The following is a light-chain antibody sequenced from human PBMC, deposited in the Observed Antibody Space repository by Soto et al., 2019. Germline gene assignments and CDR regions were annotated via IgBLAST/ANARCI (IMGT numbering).Light chain of an antibody. J-gene: IGLJ2*01. CDR2: GNN. Sequence: QSVLTQPPSVSGPPGQRVTISCTGSSSNIGAGYDVHWYQQLPGTAPKLLIFGNNNRPSGVPDRFSGSKSGTSASLAITGLQAEDEADYYCQSYDSSLSALVFGGGTKLTVL. V-gene: IGLV1-40*01. CDR1: SSNIGAGYD. CDR3: QSYDSSLSALV.